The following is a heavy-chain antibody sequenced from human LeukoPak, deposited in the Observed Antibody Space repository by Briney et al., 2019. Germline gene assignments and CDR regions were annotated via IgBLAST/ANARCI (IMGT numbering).Heavy chain of an antibody. V-gene: IGHV3-11*01. J-gene: IGHJ4*02. CDR1: GFTFSDYY. CDR2: ISSSGSTI. D-gene: IGHD3-22*01. CDR3: ARDYTYYYDSSGYLSY. Sequence: GGSLRLSCAASGFTFSDYYMSWIRQAPGKGLEWVSYISSSGSTIYYADSVKGRFTISMDNAKNSLYLQMNSQRAEDTAVYYCARDYTYYYDSSGYLSYWGQGTLVTVSS.